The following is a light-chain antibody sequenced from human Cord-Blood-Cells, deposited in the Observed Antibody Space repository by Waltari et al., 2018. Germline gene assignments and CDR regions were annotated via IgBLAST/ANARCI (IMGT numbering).Light chain of an antibody. V-gene: IGKV3-15*01. Sequence: EIVMTQSPATLSVSPGERATLSCRASQSFSSNLAWYQQQPGQAPRLLIYGASTRATGIPARFSGSGSGTEFTLTISSLQSEDFAVYYCQQYNNWPPYTFGQGTKLEIK. CDR2: GAS. CDR1: QSFSSN. J-gene: IGKJ2*01. CDR3: QQYNNWPPYT.